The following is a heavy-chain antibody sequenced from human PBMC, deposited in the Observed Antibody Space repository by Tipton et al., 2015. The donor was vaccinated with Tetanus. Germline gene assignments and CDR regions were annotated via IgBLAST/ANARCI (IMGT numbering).Heavy chain of an antibody. D-gene: IGHD3-3*01. CDR3: ARHQRGYFTPVDY. CDR2: IYESGDT. Sequence: TLSLTCTVSGGSIRGGTFYWGWIRPPPGKGLEWIGSIYESGDTYYIPTLKSRVTISVDTSKNQFSLNLNSMAAADTGVYYCARHQRGYFTPVDYWGQGHLVPVSS. V-gene: IGHV4-39*01. CDR1: GGSIRGGTFY. J-gene: IGHJ4*02.